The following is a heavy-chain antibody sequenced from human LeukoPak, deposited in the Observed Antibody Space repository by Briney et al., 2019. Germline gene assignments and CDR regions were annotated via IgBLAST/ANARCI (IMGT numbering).Heavy chain of an antibody. D-gene: IGHD4-23*01. J-gene: IGHJ3*02. V-gene: IGHV3-30*03. CDR2: ISYDGSNK. CDR1: GFTFSSYS. Sequence: GGSLRLSCAASGFTFSSYSMNWVRQAPGKGLEWVAVISYDGSNKYYADSVKGRFTISRDNSKNTLYLQMNSLRAEDTAVYYCAREGYSYDAFDIWGQGTMVTVSS. CDR3: AREGYSYDAFDI.